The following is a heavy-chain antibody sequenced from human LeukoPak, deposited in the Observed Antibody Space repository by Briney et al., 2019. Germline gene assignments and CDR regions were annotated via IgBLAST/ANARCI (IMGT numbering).Heavy chain of an antibody. CDR1: GGTFSSYA. J-gene: IGHJ4*02. V-gene: IGHV1-69*05. D-gene: IGHD1-26*01. Sequence: GASVKVSCKASGGTFSSYAISWERQAPGQGLEWMGRIIPIFGTANYAQKFQGRVTITTDESTSTAYMELSSLRSEDTAVYYCAREWELHLFDYWCQGTLVTVSS. CDR2: IIPIFGTA. CDR3: AREWELHLFDY.